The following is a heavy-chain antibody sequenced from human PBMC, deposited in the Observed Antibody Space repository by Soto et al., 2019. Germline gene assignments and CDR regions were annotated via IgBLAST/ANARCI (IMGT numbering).Heavy chain of an antibody. CDR1: GGPITGSY. J-gene: IGHJ4*02. CDR2: MYVRGRG. D-gene: IGHD2-8*02. Sequence: QVQLQESGPGLVKSSETLSLNCSVSGGPITGSYLSWIRQPVGKGLEWIGRMYVRGRGDYNPSLKSRVTMSIDTSKNQFSLKVKSVTAADTAVYYCARSAIMGIELAGHFDSWGQGTLVSVSS. CDR3: ARSAIMGIELAGHFDS. V-gene: IGHV4-4*07.